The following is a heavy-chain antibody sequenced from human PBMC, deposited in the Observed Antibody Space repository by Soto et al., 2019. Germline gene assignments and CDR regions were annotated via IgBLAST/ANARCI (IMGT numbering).Heavy chain of an antibody. CDR3: AKDRGRGSPLSGGLDV. CDR2: ISSSSNYT. D-gene: IGHD3-10*01. Sequence: GGSLRLSCAASGLNLSSYALNRVRHAPGKALEWVSFISSSSNYTYYSDSEKGRLTISRDNAKNSLILQMNSLRADDTAVYYYAKDRGRGSPLSGGLDVWGQGTTVTVS. J-gene: IGHJ6*02. CDR1: GLNLSSYA. V-gene: IGHV3-21*01.